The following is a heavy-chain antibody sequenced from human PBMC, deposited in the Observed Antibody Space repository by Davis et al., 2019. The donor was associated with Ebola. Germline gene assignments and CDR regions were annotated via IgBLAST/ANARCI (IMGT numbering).Heavy chain of an antibody. CDR1: GGTFSSYA. J-gene: IGHJ4*02. CDR2: VIPILGIT. V-gene: IGHV1-69*04. CDR3: ARGGYYDTSGYYSFEY. D-gene: IGHD3-22*01. Sequence: SVKVSCKASGGTFSSYAISWVRQAPGQGLEWMGRVIPILGITKYAHKFQGGVSITADKSTGTAYMELSSLRSEDTAIYYCARGGYYDTSGYYSFEYWGQGTLVTVSS.